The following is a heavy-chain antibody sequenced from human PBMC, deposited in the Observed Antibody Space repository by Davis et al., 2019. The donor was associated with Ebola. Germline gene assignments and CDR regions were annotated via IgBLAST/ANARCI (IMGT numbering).Heavy chain of an antibody. Sequence: AAPVKVSCKASGYTFTSYDINWVRQATGQGLEWMGWMNPNSGNTGYAQKFQGRVTMTRNTSISTAYMELSSLRSEDTAVYYCARRIGHSYGKGDYWGQGTLVTVSS. V-gene: IGHV1-8*01. D-gene: IGHD5-18*01. CDR1: GYTFTSYD. CDR3: ARRIGHSYGKGDY. J-gene: IGHJ4*02. CDR2: MNPNSGNT.